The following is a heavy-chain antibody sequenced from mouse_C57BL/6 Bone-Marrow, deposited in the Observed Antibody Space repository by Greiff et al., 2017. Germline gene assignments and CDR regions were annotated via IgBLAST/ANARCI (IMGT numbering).Heavy chain of an antibody. CDR2: INPSSGYT. J-gene: IGHJ4*01. Sequence: VMLVESGAELARPGASVKMSCKASGYTFTSYTMHWVKQRPGQGLEWIGYINPSSGYTKYNQKFKDKATLTADKSSSTAYMQLSSLTSEDSAVYYCARWTYQFGMDYWGQGTSVTVSS. CDR3: ARWTYQFGMDY. V-gene: IGHV1-4*01. D-gene: IGHD5-1*01. CDR1: GYTFTSYT.